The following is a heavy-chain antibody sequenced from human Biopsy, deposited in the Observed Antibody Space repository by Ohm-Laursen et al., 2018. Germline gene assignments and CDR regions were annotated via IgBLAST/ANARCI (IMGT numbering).Heavy chain of an antibody. CDR3: ARGSNEYGGLYFPH. CDR2: ISHTGYT. CDR1: GGSFTGHY. Sequence: GTLSLTCAVSGGSFTGHYWTWIRQPPGKGLEWIGHISHTGYTSYKSSLKSRVTISLDTSRKHFPLRLTSLAAADTAVYYCARGSNEYGGLYFPHWGQGTLVTVSS. J-gene: IGHJ1*01. V-gene: IGHV4-59*11. D-gene: IGHD4-23*01.